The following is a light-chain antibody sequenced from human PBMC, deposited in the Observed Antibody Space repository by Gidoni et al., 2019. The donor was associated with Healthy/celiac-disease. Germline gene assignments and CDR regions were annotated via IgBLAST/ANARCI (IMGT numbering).Light chain of an antibody. CDR3: QQYYSTPLT. J-gene: IGKJ4*01. CDR1: QSLLYSSNNKNY. Sequence: DTVMTQSPDSLAVSLGERATINCKSSQSLLYSSNNKNYLAWYQQKPGQPPKLLIYWASTRESGVPDRFSGSGSGTDFTLTSSSLQAEDVAVYYCQQYYSTPLTFGGGTKVEIK. CDR2: WAS. V-gene: IGKV4-1*01.